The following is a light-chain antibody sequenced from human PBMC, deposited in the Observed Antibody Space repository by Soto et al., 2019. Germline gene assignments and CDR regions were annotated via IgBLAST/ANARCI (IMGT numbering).Light chain of an antibody. CDR2: AAS. CDR3: QQRYDMPWT. V-gene: IGKV1-9*01. Sequence: IQLTQSPSSLSASVGDRVTITCRASQGISSYLAWYQQKTGKAPKILIYAASTLQSGVPSRFSGSRSGTDFTLTISSLQPEDVAAYYCQQRYDMPWTFCQGTKVDIK. J-gene: IGKJ1*01. CDR1: QGISSY.